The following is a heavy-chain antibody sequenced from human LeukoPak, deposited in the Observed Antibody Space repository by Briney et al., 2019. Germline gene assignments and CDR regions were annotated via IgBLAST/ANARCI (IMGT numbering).Heavy chain of an antibody. Sequence: PGGSLRLSCAASGFTFSSYGMHWVRQAPGKGLEWVAVIWYGGSNKYYADSVKGRFTISRDNSKNTLYLQMNSLRSDDTAVYYCARCSSSMGGYYYYYMDVWGKGTTVTVSS. V-gene: IGHV3-33*08. CDR3: ARCSSSMGGYYYYYMDV. J-gene: IGHJ6*03. D-gene: IGHD6-13*01. CDR1: GFTFSSYG. CDR2: IWYGGSNK.